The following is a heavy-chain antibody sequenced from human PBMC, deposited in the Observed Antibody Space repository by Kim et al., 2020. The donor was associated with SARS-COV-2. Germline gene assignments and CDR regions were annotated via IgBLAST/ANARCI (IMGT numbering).Heavy chain of an antibody. J-gene: IGHJ3*02. Sequence: PPYAQGFTGRFVFSLDTSVSTAYLQISSLKAEDTAVYYCAREGSGGAFDIWGQGTMVTVSS. CDR2: P. V-gene: IGHV7-4-1*02. D-gene: IGHD3-10*01. CDR3: AREGSGGAFDI.